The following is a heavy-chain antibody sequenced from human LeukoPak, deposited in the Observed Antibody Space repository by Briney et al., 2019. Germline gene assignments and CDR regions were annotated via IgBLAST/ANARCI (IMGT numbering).Heavy chain of an antibody. V-gene: IGHV4-34*01. D-gene: IGHD2-8*02. CDR3: ARSRLWPTGTVDI. Sequence: PSETLSLTCAVLGGSFRGYYWSWIRQSPGKGLEWIGEINHGGSTTYNPSLGSRVTISIDTSNSQFSVKLTSVTAADTALYFWARSRLWPTGTVDIRDRGTMVTVSS. CDR1: GGSFRGYY. J-gene: IGHJ3*02. CDR2: INHGGST.